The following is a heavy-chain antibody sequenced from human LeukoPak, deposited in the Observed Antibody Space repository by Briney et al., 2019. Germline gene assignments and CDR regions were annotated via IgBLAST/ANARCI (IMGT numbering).Heavy chain of an antibody. D-gene: IGHD2/OR15-2a*01. Sequence: EGSLRLSCAASGFPLSSYWMHWVRQAPGKGLEWVAQIRADGTRIVYGDSVKGRFTISRDNARNMLFLQMNSLRPEDSAVYYCARDDVSPQAFDIWGQGTMVTVSS. CDR2: IRADGTRI. CDR3: ARDDVSPQAFDI. V-gene: IGHV3-74*01. J-gene: IGHJ3*02. CDR1: GFPLSSYW.